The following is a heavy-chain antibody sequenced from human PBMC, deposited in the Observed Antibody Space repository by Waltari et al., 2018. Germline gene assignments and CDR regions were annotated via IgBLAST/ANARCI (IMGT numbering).Heavy chain of an antibody. CDR1: GDSMLSTDV. Sequence: QLQLQESGPGLVKPSGTLSLTCAVFGDSMLSTDVYNWVRQPPGKGLEWIGQVRPSGKTNDTPSFASRVSISVDTYKNQFSLRVTSATAADTAGYYCARDRGRGLYLDPWGPGTLVTVSP. V-gene: IGHV4-4*02. CDR3: ARDRGRGLYLDP. CDR2: VRPSGKT. D-gene: IGHD5-12*01. J-gene: IGHJ5*02.